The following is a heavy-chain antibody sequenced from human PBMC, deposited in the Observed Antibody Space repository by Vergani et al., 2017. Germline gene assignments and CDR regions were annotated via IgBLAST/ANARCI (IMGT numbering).Heavy chain of an antibody. V-gene: IGHV1-8*01. Sequence: QVQLVQSGAEVKTPGASVKVSCKASGYTFTSYDINWVRQATGQGLEWMGWMNPNCGNTGYAQKFQGRVTMTRNTSISTAYMELSSLRSEDTAVYYCARDRVAVAGRYLFDPWGQGTLVTVSS. CDR1: GYTFTSYD. CDR2: MNPNCGNT. J-gene: IGHJ5*02. CDR3: ARDRVAVAGRYLFDP. D-gene: IGHD6-19*01.